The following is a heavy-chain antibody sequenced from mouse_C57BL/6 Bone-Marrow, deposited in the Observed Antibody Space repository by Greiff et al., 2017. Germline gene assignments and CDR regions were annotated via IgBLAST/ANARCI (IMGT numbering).Heavy chain of an antibody. CDR1: GYTFTDYY. CDR3: ILYGYDDYYAMDY. D-gene: IGHD2-2*01. V-gene: IGHV1-75*01. Sequence: VQLQQSGPELVKPGASVKISCKASGYTFTDYYINWVKQRPGQGLEWIGWIFPGSGSTYYNEKFKGKATLTVDKSSSTAYMLLSSLTSEDSAVYFCILYGYDDYYAMDYWGQGTSVTVSS. CDR2: IFPGSGST. J-gene: IGHJ4*01.